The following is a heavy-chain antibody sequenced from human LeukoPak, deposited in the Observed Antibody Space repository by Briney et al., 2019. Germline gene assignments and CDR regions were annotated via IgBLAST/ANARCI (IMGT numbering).Heavy chain of an antibody. J-gene: IGHJ4*03. Sequence: GGSLRLSCAASGFTFSSYAMSWVRQAPGKGLEWVSAISGSGGSTYYADSVKGRFTISRDNSKNTLYLQMNSLRAEDTAVYYLAKHPSGLLPGPRWLSEVYYFDSGAQGPW. V-gene: IGHV3-23*01. D-gene: IGHD3-22*01. CDR1: GFTFSSYA. CDR3: AKHPSGLLPGPRWLSEVYYFDS. CDR2: ISGSGGST.